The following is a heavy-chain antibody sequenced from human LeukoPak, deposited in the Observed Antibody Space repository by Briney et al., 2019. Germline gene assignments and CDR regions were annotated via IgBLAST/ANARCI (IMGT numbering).Heavy chain of an antibody. CDR2: ISSSGSTT. D-gene: IGHD3-9*01. CDR1: GFTFSDYY. Sequence: GGSLRLSCAASGFTFSDYYMSWIRQAPGKGLEWVPYISSSGSTTYYADSVKGRFTISRDNAKNSLYLEMNSLRAEDTAVYYCARDGVLRYFDQYYYYMDVWGKGTTVTISS. CDR3: ARDGVLRYFDQYYYYMDV. J-gene: IGHJ6*03. V-gene: IGHV3-11*01.